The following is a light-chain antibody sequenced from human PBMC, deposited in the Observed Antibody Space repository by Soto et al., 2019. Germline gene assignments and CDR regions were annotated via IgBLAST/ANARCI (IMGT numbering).Light chain of an antibody. J-gene: IGLJ3*02. Sequence: QSVLTQPPSASGTPGQRVTFSCSGSISNIGSNHVYWYRQLPGTAPKLLICSNDQRPSGVPDRFSGSKSGTSASLAISGLRSEDEGDYYCAAWDDSLSGWVFGGGTKLTVL. V-gene: IGLV1-47*01. CDR3: AAWDDSLSGWV. CDR1: ISNIGSNH. CDR2: SND.